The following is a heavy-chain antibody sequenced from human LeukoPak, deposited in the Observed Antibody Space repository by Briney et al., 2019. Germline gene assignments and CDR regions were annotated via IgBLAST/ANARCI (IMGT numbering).Heavy chain of an antibody. V-gene: IGHV3-23*01. J-gene: IGHJ4*02. CDR3: AKDRSYSCFPGRGAYFDY. D-gene: IGHD1-14*01. CDR1: GFTFSSYA. Sequence: PGGSLRLSCAASGFTFSSYAMSWVRQAPGKGLEWVSAITGGGGSTYYADSVKGGFTISRDNSKNTLYLQMNTLRAEDTAVYYCAKDRSYSCFPGRGAYFDYWGQGTLVTVSS. CDR2: ITGGGGST.